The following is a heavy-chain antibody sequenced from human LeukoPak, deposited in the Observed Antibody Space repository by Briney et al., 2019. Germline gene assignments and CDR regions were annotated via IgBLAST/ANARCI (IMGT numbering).Heavy chain of an antibody. CDR3: ANAQRSSTSCYFDY. Sequence: GGSLRLSCAASGFTFSSYAMSWVRQAPGKGLEWVSAISGSGGSTYYADSGKGRFTISRDNSKNTLYLQMNSLRAEDTAVYYCANAQRSSTSCYFDYWGQGTLVTVSS. J-gene: IGHJ4*02. CDR2: ISGSGGST. D-gene: IGHD2-2*01. V-gene: IGHV3-23*01. CDR1: GFTFSSYA.